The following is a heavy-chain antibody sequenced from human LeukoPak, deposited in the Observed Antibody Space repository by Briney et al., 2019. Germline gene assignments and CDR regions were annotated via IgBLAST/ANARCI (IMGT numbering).Heavy chain of an antibody. J-gene: IGHJ4*02. CDR2: IYYTGTT. Sequence: SETLSLTCTVSGGSISSYYWSWIRQPPGKRLEWIGAIYYTGTTYYNPSLRSRVTVSVDTSKNHFSLNLRSVTAADTALYYCASAPRQASIGGLDYWGQGTLVTVSS. D-gene: IGHD3-16*01. V-gene: IGHV4-59*04. CDR1: GGSISSYY. CDR3: ASAPRQASIGGLDY.